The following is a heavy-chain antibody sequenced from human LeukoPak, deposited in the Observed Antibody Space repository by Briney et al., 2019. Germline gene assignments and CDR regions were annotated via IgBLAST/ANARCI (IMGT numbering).Heavy chain of an antibody. CDR3: ARQEYCSGGSCYTWFDP. CDR2: IYPGDSDI. Sequence: HGESLQISCKGSGYRFTNYWIAWVRHMPGKGLVGMGIIYPGDSDIRYSPSFQGQVTIPADKSISTAYLQWSSLKASDTAMYYCARQEYCSGGSCYTWFDPWGQGTLVTVSS. D-gene: IGHD2-15*01. J-gene: IGHJ5*02. CDR1: GYRFTNYW. V-gene: IGHV5-51*01.